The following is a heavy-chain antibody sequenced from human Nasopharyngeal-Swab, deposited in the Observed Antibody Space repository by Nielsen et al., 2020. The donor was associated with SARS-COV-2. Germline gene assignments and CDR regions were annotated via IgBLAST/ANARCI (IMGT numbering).Heavy chain of an antibody. CDR3: AKDGVVRGDALDL. D-gene: IGHD3-10*01. CDR1: GFTFNIYA. J-gene: IGHJ3*01. V-gene: IGHV3-23*01. Sequence: GESLKISCAASGFTFNIYAMAWVRRAPGRGLQWVTGVSASGGRTYYTDSVKGQFSISRDNSKNTLFLQMHSLRVEDTAVYYCAKDGVVRGDALDLWGQGTMVTVSS. CDR2: VSASGGRT.